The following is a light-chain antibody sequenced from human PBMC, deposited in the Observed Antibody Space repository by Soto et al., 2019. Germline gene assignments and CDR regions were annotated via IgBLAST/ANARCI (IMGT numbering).Light chain of an antibody. CDR3: QQYGSSPWT. CDR1: QSVSSSY. Sequence: EIVLTQSPSTLSLSPGERATLSCRASQSVSSSYLAWYQQKPGQAPRLLIYGASSKASGVPYRFSGSGSGTDFTLTISRLEPEDFAVYYCQQYGSSPWTFGEGTKVEIK. V-gene: IGKV3-20*01. CDR2: GAS. J-gene: IGKJ1*01.